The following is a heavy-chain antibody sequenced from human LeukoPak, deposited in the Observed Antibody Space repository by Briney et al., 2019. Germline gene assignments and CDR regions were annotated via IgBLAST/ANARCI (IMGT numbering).Heavy chain of an antibody. D-gene: IGHD1-26*01. V-gene: IGHV1-2*02. J-gene: IGHJ4*02. Sequence: ASVKVSCKASGYTFTGYYMHWVRQAPGQGLEWMGWINPNSGGTNYAQNFQGRFTMTRDTSISTAYMELSRLRSDDTAVYYCARVSGSYFSYYFDYWGQGTLVTVSS. CDR2: INPNSGGT. CDR3: ARVSGSYFSYYFDY. CDR1: GYTFTGYY.